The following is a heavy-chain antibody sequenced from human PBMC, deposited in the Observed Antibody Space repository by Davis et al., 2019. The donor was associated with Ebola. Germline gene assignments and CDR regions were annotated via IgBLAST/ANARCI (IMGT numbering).Heavy chain of an antibody. CDR3: VRDNGYSSG. V-gene: IGHV3-11*06. D-gene: IGHD6-19*01. J-gene: IGHJ4*02. CDR2: ISSSSTYT. Sequence: PGGSLRLSCAASGFTFSDYYMSWIRQAPGKGLEWVSDISSSSTYTNYADSVKGRLTISRDNAKNSLYLQMNSLRVEDTAVYYCVRDNGYSSGWGQGTLVTVSS. CDR1: GFTFSDYY.